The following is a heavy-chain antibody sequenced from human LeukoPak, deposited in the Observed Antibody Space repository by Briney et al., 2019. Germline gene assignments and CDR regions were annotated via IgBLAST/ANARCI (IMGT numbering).Heavy chain of an antibody. CDR3: ARDSRHGSGSPSHQFDY. V-gene: IGHV3-21*01. Sequence: GGSLRLSCAASGFTFSWYTMNWVRQAPGKGLEGGSSISISSSHIYYADSVKGRFTISRDNAKNSLYLQMNSLRAEDTAVYYCARDSRHGSGSPSHQFDYWGQGTLVTVSS. CDR2: ISISSSHI. J-gene: IGHJ4*02. D-gene: IGHD3-10*01. CDR1: GFTFSWYT.